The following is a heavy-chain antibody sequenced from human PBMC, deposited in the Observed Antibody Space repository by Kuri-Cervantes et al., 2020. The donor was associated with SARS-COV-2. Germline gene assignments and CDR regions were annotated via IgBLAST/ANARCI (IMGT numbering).Heavy chain of an antibody. D-gene: IGHD2-15*01. J-gene: IGHJ1*01. CDR2: ISGSGGST. Sequence: GGSLRLSCAASGFTFSSYAMSWVRRAPGKGLEWVSAISGSGGSTYYADSVKGRFTISRDNSKNTLYLQMNSLRAEDTAVYYCAKWGGYCSGGSCSLPFQHWGQGTLVTVSS. V-gene: IGHV3-23*01. CDR3: AKWGGYCSGGSCSLPFQH. CDR1: GFTFSSYA.